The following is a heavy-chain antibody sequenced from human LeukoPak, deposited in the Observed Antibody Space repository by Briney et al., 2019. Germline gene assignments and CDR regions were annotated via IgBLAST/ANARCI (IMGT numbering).Heavy chain of an antibody. J-gene: IGHJ4*02. CDR3: SGYYHGFPY. CDR1: GFTVSSND. Sequence: GGSLRLSRAASGFTVSSNDMSWVRQAPGKGLEWVSVIHFGGSTNYADSVKGRFIISRDNSKNTLYLQMNSLRAEDTAMYYCSGYYHGFPYWGQGTLVTVSS. V-gene: IGHV3-66*01. D-gene: IGHD3-10*01. CDR2: IHFGGST.